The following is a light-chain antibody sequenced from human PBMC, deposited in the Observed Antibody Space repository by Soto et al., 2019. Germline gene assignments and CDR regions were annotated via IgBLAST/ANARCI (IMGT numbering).Light chain of an antibody. Sequence: DIRMTRSPSSLSASVGDRVTITCRASQSISTYLNWYQQKAGKAPKILIYAASSLQSGVPSRFSNSRSGTDLSLTISSLPPEDFATYTCHQSYRTLRTFGQGTKVEIX. V-gene: IGKV1-39*01. CDR2: AAS. J-gene: IGKJ1*01. CDR3: HQSYRTLRT. CDR1: QSISTY.